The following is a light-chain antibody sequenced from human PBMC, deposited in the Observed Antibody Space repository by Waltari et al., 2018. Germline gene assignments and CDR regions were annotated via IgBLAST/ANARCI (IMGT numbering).Light chain of an antibody. CDR3: QHYVTLPVT. CDR2: GAS. V-gene: IGKV3-20*01. Sequence: EIVLTQSPGTLSLSPGDRATLSCRASQSVSRTLAWYQQKPGQAPNLLIYGASIRATGIPDRFSGSGSGTDFSLTISRLEPEDFAVYYCQHYVTLPVTFGQGTKVEIK. J-gene: IGKJ1*01. CDR1: QSVSRT.